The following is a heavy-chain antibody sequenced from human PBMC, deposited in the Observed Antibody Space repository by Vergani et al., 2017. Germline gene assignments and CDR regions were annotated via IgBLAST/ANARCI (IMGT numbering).Heavy chain of an antibody. J-gene: IGHJ4*02. CDR3: ARDQRRHPLRYCSGGSCYKDLYYFDY. V-gene: IGHV3-11*01. CDR1: GFTFSDYY. Sequence: QVQLVESGGGLVKPGGSLRLSCAASGFTFSDYYMSWIRQAPGKGLEWVSYISSSGSTIYYADSVKGRFTISRDNAKNSLYLQMNSLRAEDTAVYYCARDQRRHPLRYCSGGSCYKDLYYFDYWGQGTLVTVSS. D-gene: IGHD2-15*01. CDR2: ISSSGSTI.